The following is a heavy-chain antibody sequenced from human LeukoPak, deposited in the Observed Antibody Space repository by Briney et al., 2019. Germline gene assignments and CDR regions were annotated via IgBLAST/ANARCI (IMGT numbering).Heavy chain of an antibody. V-gene: IGHV3-48*01. J-gene: IGHJ4*02. CDR3: ARDATRYYDILTGYIDY. Sequence: QSGGSRRLSCAASGFTFSFHSMNWVRQAPGKGLEWISYISADSITIYYADSVKGRFTISRDNSKNTLYLQMNSLRAEDTAVYYCARDATRYYDILTGYIDYWGQGTLVTVSS. D-gene: IGHD3-9*01. CDR2: ISADSITI. CDR1: GFTFSFHS.